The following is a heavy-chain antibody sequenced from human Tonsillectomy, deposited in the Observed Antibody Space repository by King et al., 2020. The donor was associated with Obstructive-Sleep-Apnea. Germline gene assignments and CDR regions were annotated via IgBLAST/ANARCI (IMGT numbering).Heavy chain of an antibody. J-gene: IGHJ6*02. V-gene: IGHV3-13*04. CDR2: IGTAGDT. D-gene: IGHD5-18*01. CDR1: GFTFSSYD. Sequence: VQLVESGGGLVQPGGSLRLSCAASGFTFSSYDMHWVRQATVKVLEWVSAIGTAGDTYYPGSVKGGFTICRENAKNSLYLQMNSLGAGDTAVYYCARGNAMVTSMDVWGQGTTVTVSS. CDR3: ARGNAMVTSMDV.